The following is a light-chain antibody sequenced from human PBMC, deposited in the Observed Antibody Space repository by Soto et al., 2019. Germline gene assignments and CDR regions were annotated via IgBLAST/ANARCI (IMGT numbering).Light chain of an antibody. J-gene: IGKJ4*01. CDR3: QQYGSSPLT. Sequence: EIVLTQSPDTLSLSPGERATLSCRASQSVSASYLAWYQHKPGQAPRLLMYGASRRATGIPDRFSGSGSGTDFTLTISRLEPEDFVVYFCQQYGSSPLTVAGGTKVDSK. CDR1: QSVSASY. V-gene: IGKV3-20*01. CDR2: GAS.